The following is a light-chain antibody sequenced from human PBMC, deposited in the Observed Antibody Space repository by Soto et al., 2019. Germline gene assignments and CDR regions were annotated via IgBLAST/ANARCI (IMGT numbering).Light chain of an antibody. CDR3: MQALQIPWT. Sequence: DFVMTQSPLSLPVTPGEPASISCRSSQSLLHSNGYNYLDWYLQKPGQSPQLLIYLGSNRASGVPDRFSGSGSGTDFTLKISRVEAEDVGVYYCMQALQIPWTFGQGTKVEIK. CDR2: LGS. V-gene: IGKV2-28*01. J-gene: IGKJ1*01. CDR1: QSLLHSNGYNY.